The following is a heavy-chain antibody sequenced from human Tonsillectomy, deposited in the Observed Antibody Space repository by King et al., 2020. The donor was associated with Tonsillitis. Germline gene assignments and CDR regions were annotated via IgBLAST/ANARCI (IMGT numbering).Heavy chain of an antibody. CDR2: TSGSGDNT. V-gene: IGHV3-23*04. D-gene: IGHD3-10*01. CDR3: AKGALLLFFGGPKPY. Sequence: VQLVESGGGLVQPGGSLRLSCEVSGFTFSSYAMSWVRQAPGKGLEWVSSTSGSGDNTYYADSVKGRFTISRDNSKNTLYLQMNSLRVEDTAVYYCAKGALLLFFGGPKPYWGQGTRVTVSS. J-gene: IGHJ4*02. CDR1: GFTFSSYA.